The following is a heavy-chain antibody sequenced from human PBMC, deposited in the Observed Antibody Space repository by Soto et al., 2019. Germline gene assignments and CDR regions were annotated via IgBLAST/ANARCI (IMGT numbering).Heavy chain of an antibody. CDR3: ARAEPYITSSPFDY. D-gene: IGHD6-6*01. CDR2: MNPNSGNT. V-gene: IGHV1-8*01. J-gene: IGHJ4*02. CDR1: GYTFTNYN. Sequence: QVQLVQSGAEVKKPGASVKVSCKTSGYTFTNYNINWVRQATGQGLEWMGWMNPNSGNTGYAQKFQGRVTMTRNTSIPTAYMELSSLRSGDTAVYYCARAEPYITSSPFDYWGQGPLVTVSS.